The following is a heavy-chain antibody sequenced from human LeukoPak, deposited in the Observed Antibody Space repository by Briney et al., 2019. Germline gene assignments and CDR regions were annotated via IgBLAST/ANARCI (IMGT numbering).Heavy chain of an antibody. D-gene: IGHD6-19*01. CDR2: IWYDGSNK. CDR3: ARPTSSGWYPH. J-gene: IGHJ3*01. Sequence: GGSLRLSCAASGFTFSSYGMHWVRQAPGKGLEWVAVIWYDGSNKYYADSVKGRFTISRDNAKNSLYLQMNSLRAEDTAVYYCARPTSSGWYPHWGQGTMVTVSS. V-gene: IGHV3-33*01. CDR1: GFTFSSYG.